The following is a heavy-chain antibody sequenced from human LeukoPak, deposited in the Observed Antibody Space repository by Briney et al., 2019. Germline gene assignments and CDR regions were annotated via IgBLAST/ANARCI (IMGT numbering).Heavy chain of an antibody. Sequence: SETLSLTCAVYGGSFSGYYWSWIRQPPGKGLEWIGEINHSGSTNYNPSLKSRVTISVDTSKNQFSLKLSSVTAADTAVYYCARGEHAFNTAMDRTPFDYWGRGTLVTVSS. D-gene: IGHD5-18*01. CDR3: ARGEHAFNTAMDRTPFDY. V-gene: IGHV4-34*01. CDR1: GGSFSGYY. J-gene: IGHJ4*02. CDR2: INHSGST.